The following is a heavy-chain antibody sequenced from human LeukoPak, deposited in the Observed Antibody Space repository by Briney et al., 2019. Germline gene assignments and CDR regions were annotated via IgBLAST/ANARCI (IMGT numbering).Heavy chain of an antibody. J-gene: IGHJ4*02. D-gene: IGHD3-3*01. CDR2: TYSDGNT. Sequence: GGSLRLSCAASDRTVTFPYMSWVRQAPGKRLEWVSVTYSDGNTFYTDSVKDRFTISRDSSRTTLYLQMNSLRPEDTAVYYCASSFRFFTWGQGTLVTVSS. CDR1: DRTVTFPY. CDR3: ASSFRFFT. V-gene: IGHV3-53*01.